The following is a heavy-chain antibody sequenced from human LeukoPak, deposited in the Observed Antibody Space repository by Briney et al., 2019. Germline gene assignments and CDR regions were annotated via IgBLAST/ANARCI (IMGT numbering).Heavy chain of an antibody. CDR2: ISSSSSYI. V-gene: IGHV3-21*01. Sequence: PGGSLRLSCAASRFTFSSYSMNWVRQAPGKGLEWVSSISSSSSYIYYADSVKGRFTISRDNAKNSLYLQMNSLRAEDTAVYYCAKDLSGWYTSGAFDIWGQGTMVTVSS. CDR1: RFTFSSYS. J-gene: IGHJ3*02. CDR3: AKDLSGWYTSGAFDI. D-gene: IGHD6-19*01.